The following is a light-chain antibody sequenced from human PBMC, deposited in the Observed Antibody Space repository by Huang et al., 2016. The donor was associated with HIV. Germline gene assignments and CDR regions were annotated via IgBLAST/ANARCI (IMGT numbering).Light chain of an antibody. CDR3: HQYGSPPFT. J-gene: IGKJ3*01. Sequence: EIVLTQSPGTLSLSPGERATLSCRASQRVSSNYLAWYLQTPGQAPTLLIYGASSRATDIPDRFSGSGSGTDFTLTISILEPEDFAVYYCHQYGSPPFTFGPGTKVDIK. V-gene: IGKV3-20*01. CDR2: GAS. CDR1: QRVSSNY.